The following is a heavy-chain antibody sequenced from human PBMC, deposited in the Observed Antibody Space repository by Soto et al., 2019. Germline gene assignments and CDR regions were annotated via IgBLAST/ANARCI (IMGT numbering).Heavy chain of an antibody. CDR3: VGGRIRLVGFDY. D-gene: IGHD1-26*01. CDR1: TESFSHYY. CDR2: IDHSGNT. J-gene: IGHJ4*02. V-gene: IGHV4-34*01. Sequence: QVQLQQWGAGLLKPSETLSLTCAVKTESFSHYYWIWIRQSPGKGLEWIGEIDHSGNTNYSPSLKSPVTLSVDTSKNQFSLKLNSVTAADTAEYYCVGGRIRLVGFDYWGQGTLVTVSS.